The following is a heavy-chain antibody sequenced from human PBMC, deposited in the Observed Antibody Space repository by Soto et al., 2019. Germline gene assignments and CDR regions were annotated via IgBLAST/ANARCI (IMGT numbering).Heavy chain of an antibody. CDR2: ILVDGRT. CDR1: GFICSSYD. CDR3: AKATATGGGAFDI. D-gene: IGHD2-8*02. J-gene: IGHJ3*02. Sequence: GTLRLSCAASGFICSSYDMSWVRQAPGKGLEWVSTILVDGRTFYVDSVKGRFTISRDSSKNTVYLQMNSLTAGDTALYYCAKATATGGGAFDICGQGTMVTVS. V-gene: IGHV3-23*01.